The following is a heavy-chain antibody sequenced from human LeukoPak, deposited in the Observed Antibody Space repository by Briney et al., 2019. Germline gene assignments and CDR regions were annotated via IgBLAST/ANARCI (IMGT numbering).Heavy chain of an antibody. J-gene: IGHJ4*02. D-gene: IGHD1-26*01. Sequence: GESLKISCKGSGYSFTSYLIAWVRQMPEKGLEWMGIIYPGDSDTRYSPSFQGQVTISADKSISTAYLQWSSLKASDTAIYYCVRQGGSYWSHFDYWGQGTLVTVSS. CDR2: IYPGDSDT. V-gene: IGHV5-51*01. CDR3: VRQGGSYWSHFDY. CDR1: GYSFTSYL.